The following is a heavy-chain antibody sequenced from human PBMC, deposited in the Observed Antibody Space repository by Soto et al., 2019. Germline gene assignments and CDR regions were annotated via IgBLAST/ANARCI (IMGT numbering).Heavy chain of an antibody. Sequence: QLQLQESGPGLVKPSETLSLTCTVSGGSISRSAYYWGWVRQPPGKGLEWIGSMSYSGSTYYNSSVKSRVTISIDTPKNQLSLRLTSVTAADTAVYHCSRRAPEGFDPWGQGTLVTVSS. CDR3: SRRAPEGFDP. CDR2: MSYSGST. CDR1: GGSISRSAYY. J-gene: IGHJ5*02. V-gene: IGHV4-39*01.